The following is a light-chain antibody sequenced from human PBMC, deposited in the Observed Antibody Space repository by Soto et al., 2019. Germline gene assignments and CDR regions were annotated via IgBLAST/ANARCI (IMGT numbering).Light chain of an antibody. CDR2: GAS. CDR3: HQHRNSPLT. CDR1: QSLSSRY. J-gene: IGKJ4*01. V-gene: IGKV3-20*01. Sequence: EIVLTQSPGNMSLSPGERATLSCRASQSLSSRYLASFQQKPGQAPRLLIYGASSRATGIPDRFSGSGSGPNFTLTISRLETEDFAVYYCHQHRNSPLTFGGGTKVEI.